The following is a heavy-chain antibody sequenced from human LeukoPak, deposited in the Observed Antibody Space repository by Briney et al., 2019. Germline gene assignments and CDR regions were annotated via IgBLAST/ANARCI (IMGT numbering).Heavy chain of an antibody. CDR1: GFTFNYYS. CDR2: ISGISAYT. D-gene: IGHD6-13*01. V-gene: IGHV3-21*04. Sequence: AGGSLRLSCAASGFTFNYYSMNWVRQAPGKRLEWVSSISGISAYTYYADSVKGRFTISRDNSKNTLYLQMNSLRAEDTAVYYCARNGLAAAGTVAGGMDAWGKGTTVTISS. CDR3: ARNGLAAAGTVAGGMDA. J-gene: IGHJ6*03.